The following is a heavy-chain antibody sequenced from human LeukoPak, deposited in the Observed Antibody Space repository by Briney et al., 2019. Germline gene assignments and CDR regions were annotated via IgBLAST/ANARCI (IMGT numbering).Heavy chain of an antibody. Sequence: PGGSLRLSCAASGFTFSSDCMNWVRQAPGKGLEWVSSISSTGSYIYYTDSVKGRFTISRDNSKNTLYLQMNSLRAEDTAVYYCARLRDPGSGSYYIDYWGQGTLVTVSS. J-gene: IGHJ4*02. V-gene: IGHV3-21*01. CDR1: GFTFSSDC. D-gene: IGHD3-10*01. CDR2: ISSTGSYI. CDR3: ARLRDPGSGSYYIDY.